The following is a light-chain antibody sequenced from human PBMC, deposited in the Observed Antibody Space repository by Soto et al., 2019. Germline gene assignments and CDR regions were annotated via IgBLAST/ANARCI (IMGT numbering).Light chain of an antibody. J-gene: IGKJ1*01. CDR3: QQRTDRPPWT. Sequence: EIVLTQSPATLSLSPGERATLSCRASHSIGLAIAWYQHKPGQAPRLLIFDASQRATGIPARFRGSGSGTDFTLSTSRLEPEDFAVYYCQQRTDRPPWTFGQGTKVDIK. CDR1: HSIGLA. CDR2: DAS. V-gene: IGKV3-11*01.